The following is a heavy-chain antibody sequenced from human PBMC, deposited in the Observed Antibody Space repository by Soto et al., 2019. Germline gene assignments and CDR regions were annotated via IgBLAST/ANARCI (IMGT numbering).Heavy chain of an antibody. V-gene: IGHV3-23*01. CDR1: GFTFSSYA. CDR2: ISGSGGST. J-gene: IGHJ6*02. CDR3: AKSSPGVAAAGYYYYGMDV. Sequence: GVLRLSCAASGFTFSSYAMSWVRQAPGKGLEWVSAISGSGGSTYYADSVKGRFTISRDNSKNTLYLQMNSLRAEDTAVYYCAKSSPGVAAAGYYYYGMDVWGQGTTVTVSS. D-gene: IGHD6-13*01.